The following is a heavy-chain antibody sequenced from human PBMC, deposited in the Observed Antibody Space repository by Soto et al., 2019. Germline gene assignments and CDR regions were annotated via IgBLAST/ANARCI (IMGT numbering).Heavy chain of an antibody. J-gene: IGHJ6*02. V-gene: IGHV3-49*04. CDR3: TTDSADIVVVPATFGMGV. Sequence: GGSLRLSCTASGFTFGDYTMNWVRQAPGKGLEWVGFIRSELYGGTTEYAASVKGRFTISRDDSKRIAYLQMNSLRTEDTAVYHCTTDSADIVVVPATFGMGVWGQGTTVTVSS. CDR1: GFTFGDYT. D-gene: IGHD2-2*01. CDR2: IRSELYGGTT.